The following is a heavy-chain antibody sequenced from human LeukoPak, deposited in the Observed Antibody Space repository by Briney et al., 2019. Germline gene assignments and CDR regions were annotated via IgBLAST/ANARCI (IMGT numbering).Heavy chain of an antibody. CDR3: AHSSHSRSWTMDV. D-gene: IGHD6-13*01. CDR2: IYYSGST. CDR1: GGSISSSNW. J-gene: IGHJ6*03. Sequence: NPSETLSLTCAVSGGSISSSNWWSWVRQPPGKGLEWIGYIYYSGSTNYNPSLKSRVTISVDTSKTQFPLKLSSVTAADTAVYYCAHSSHSRSWTMDVWGKGTTVTISS. V-gene: IGHV4-4*02.